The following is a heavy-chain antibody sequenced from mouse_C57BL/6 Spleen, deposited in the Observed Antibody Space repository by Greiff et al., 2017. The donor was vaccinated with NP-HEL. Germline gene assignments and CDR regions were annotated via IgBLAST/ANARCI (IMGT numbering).Heavy chain of an antibody. CDR3: ARKWHYSNYEWYFDV. J-gene: IGHJ1*03. CDR2: IDPNSGGT. CDR1: GYTFTSYW. V-gene: IGHV1-72*01. Sequence: QVQLQQPGAELVKPGDSVKLSCKASGYTFTSYWMHWVKQRPGRGLEWIGRIDPNSGGTKYNEKFKSKATLTVDKPSSTAYMQLSSLTSEDSAVYYGARKWHYSNYEWYFDVWGTGTTVTVSS. D-gene: IGHD2-5*01.